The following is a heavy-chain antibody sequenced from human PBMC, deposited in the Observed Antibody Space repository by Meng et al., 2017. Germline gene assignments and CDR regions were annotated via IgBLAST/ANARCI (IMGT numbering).Heavy chain of an antibody. CDR1: GYNFTTYA. Sequence: HVQLGQSVAGVKKPGASVKVSCKASGYNFTTYAIHWVRQAPGQRLEWMGWINAGNSDTKYSQKLQGRVTITRDTSASTVYMEVSSLRSEDTGVYYCARAIAVSGTGRFDYWGQGTLVTVSS. CDR3: ARAIAVSGTGRFDY. V-gene: IGHV1-3*01. CDR2: INAGNSDT. J-gene: IGHJ4*02. D-gene: IGHD6-19*01.